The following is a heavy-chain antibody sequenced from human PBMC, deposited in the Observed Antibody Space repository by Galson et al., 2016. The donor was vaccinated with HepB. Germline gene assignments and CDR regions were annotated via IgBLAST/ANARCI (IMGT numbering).Heavy chain of an antibody. V-gene: IGHV4-34*01. CDR3: ASSSGYYYAGASDI. J-gene: IGHJ3*02. Sequence: NPSLKSRVNISVDASKNQFSLRLSSVTAADTAVYYCASSSGYYYAGASDIWGQGTKVTVSS. D-gene: IGHD3-22*01.